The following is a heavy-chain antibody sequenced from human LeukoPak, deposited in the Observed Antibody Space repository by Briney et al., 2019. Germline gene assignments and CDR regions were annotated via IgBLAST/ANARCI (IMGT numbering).Heavy chain of an antibody. V-gene: IGHV4-39*07. CDR3: ARDTIGIGLRLGEYTDY. CDR2: IYYSGTT. Sequence: ETLSLTCSVSGGSISSTSYFWGWIRQPPGKGLEWIGSIYYSGTTYYNPSLKSRVTISVATSKNQFSLKLNSVTAADTAVYYCARDTIGIGLRLGEYTDYWGQGTLVTVSS. CDR1: GGSISSTSYF. J-gene: IGHJ4*02. D-gene: IGHD3-16*01.